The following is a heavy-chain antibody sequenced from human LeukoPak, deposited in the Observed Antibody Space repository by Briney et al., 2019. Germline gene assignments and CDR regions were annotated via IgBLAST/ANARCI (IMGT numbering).Heavy chain of an antibody. D-gene: IGHD1-26*01. J-gene: IGHJ4*02. CDR1: GFTFTSSA. Sequence: ASVKVSCKASGFTFTSSAVQWVRQARGQRLEWIGWIVVGSGNTNYAQKFQERVTITRDMSTSTAYMELSSLRSEDTAVYYCAADLGEGRVGAKADYWGQGTLVTVSS. CDR3: AADLGEGRVGAKADY. V-gene: IGHV1-58*01. CDR2: IVVGSGNT.